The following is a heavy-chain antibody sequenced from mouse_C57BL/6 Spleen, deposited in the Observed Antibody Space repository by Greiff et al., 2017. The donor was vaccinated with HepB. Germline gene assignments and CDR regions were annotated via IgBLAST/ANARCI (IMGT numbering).Heavy chain of an antibody. CDR3: ARYRNDGYYRAWFAY. CDR1: GYTFTSYG. J-gene: IGHJ3*01. CDR2: IYPRSGNT. D-gene: IGHD2-3*01. V-gene: IGHV1-81*01. Sequence: QVQLQQSGAELARPGASVKLSCKASGYTFTSYGISWVKQRTGQGLEWIGEIYPRSGNTYYNEKFKGKATLTADKSSSTAYMELRSLTSEDSAVYFCARYRNDGYYRAWFAYWGQGTLVTVSA.